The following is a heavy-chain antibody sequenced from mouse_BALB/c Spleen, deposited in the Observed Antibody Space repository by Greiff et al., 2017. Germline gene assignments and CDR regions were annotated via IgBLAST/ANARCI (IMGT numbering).Heavy chain of an antibody. CDR2: IWGDGST. J-gene: IGHJ4*01. CDR3: ARAAYGNYGYAMDS. D-gene: IGHD2-10*02. V-gene: IGHV2-6-7*01. CDR1: GFSLTGYG. Sequence: QVQLQQSGPGLVAPSQSLSITCTVSGFSLTGYGVNWVRQPPGKGLEWLGMIWGDGSTEYNSALKSRLSISKDNSKSQVFLKMNRLQTDDTAMYYCARAAYGNYGYAMDSWGQKTSVTVSS.